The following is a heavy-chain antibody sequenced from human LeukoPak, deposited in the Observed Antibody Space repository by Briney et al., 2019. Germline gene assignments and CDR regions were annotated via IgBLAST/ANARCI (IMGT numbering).Heavy chain of an antibody. Sequence: PGGTLRLSCAVSGLTISGSWFSCIRQPPREGGEWGTRIKPDGSDSWYEASVKSRFTISRDTSKNSLYLKLSSLIAEDTALYYCARDRGSNSFDYWGQGTLVSVSS. CDR2: IKPDGSDS. J-gene: IGHJ4*02. CDR1: GLTISGSW. D-gene: IGHD4-11*01. CDR3: ARDRGSNSFDY. V-gene: IGHV3-7*01.